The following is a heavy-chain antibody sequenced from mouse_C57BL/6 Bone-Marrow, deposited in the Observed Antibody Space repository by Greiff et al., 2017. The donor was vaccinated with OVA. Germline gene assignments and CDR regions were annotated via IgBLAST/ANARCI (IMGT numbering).Heavy chain of an antibody. CDR1: GYAFTNYL. V-gene: IGHV1-54*01. CDR3: ARKSAQATGFAY. Sequence: QVQLQQPGAELVRPGTSVKVSCKASGYAFTNYLIEWVKQRPGQGLEWIGVINPGSGGTNYNEKFKGKATLTADKSSSTAYMQLSSLTSEDSAVYFCARKSAQATGFAYWGQGTLVTVSA. J-gene: IGHJ3*01. CDR2: INPGSGGT. D-gene: IGHD3-2*02.